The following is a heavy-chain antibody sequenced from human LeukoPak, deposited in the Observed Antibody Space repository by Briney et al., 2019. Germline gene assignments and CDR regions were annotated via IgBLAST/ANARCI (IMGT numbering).Heavy chain of an antibody. J-gene: IGHJ6*02. CDR2: ITWNSGSI. CDR3: ARDSFMSPYHYGMDV. CDR1: GFIFDDYG. V-gene: IGHV3-9*01. Sequence: GRSLRLSCEGSGFIFDDYGMPWVRQAPGKGLEWVSSITWNSGSIDYADSVKGRFTISRDNARNTLYLQMNSLRPEDTAVYYCARDSFMSPYHYGMDVWGQGTTVTVFS. D-gene: IGHD3-16*01.